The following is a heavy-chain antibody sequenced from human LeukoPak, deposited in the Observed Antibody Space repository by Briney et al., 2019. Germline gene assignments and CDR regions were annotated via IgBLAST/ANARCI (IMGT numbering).Heavy chain of an antibody. D-gene: IGHD3-10*01. Sequence: PGGSLRLSCAASGFTFSSYAMSWVRQAPGKGLEWVSAISGSGGSTYYADSVKGRFTISRDNSKNTLYLQMNSLRAEDTAVYYCARDRGDYINYGSGSYYLTLYYFDYWGQGTLVTVSS. V-gene: IGHV3-23*01. J-gene: IGHJ4*02. CDR1: GFTFSSYA. CDR3: ARDRGDYINYGSGSYYLTLYYFDY. CDR2: ISGSGGST.